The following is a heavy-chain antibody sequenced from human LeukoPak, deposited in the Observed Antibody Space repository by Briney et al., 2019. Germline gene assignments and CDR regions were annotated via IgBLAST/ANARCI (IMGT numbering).Heavy chain of an antibody. CDR2: IYPGDSDT. J-gene: IGHJ5*02. Sequence: GESLKISCKGSGYSFTSYWIGWVRQMPGKGLEWMGIIYPGDSDTRYSPSFQGQVTISADKSISTAYLQWSSLKASDTAMYDCARRSPSRYSSSSELMADNWFDPWGQGTLVTVSS. D-gene: IGHD6-6*01. V-gene: IGHV5-51*01. CDR3: ARRSPSRYSSSSELMADNWFDP. CDR1: GYSFTSYW.